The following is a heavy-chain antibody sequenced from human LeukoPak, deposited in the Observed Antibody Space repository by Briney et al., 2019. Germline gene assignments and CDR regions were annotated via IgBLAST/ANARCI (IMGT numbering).Heavy chain of an antibody. CDR2: ISWISGSV. CDR3: AKLVSRDGYLGAFDI. J-gene: IGHJ3*02. D-gene: IGHD5-24*01. CDR1: GFTFDDYA. V-gene: IGHV3-9*01. Sequence: GGSLRLSCAASGFTFDDYAMHWVRQAPGKGLEWVSGISWISGSVGYADSVKGRFTISRDNAKNSLYLQMNSLRAEDTALYYCAKLVSRDGYLGAFDIWGQGTMVTVSS.